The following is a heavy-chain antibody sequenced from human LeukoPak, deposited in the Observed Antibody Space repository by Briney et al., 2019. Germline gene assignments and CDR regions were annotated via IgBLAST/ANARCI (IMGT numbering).Heavy chain of an antibody. V-gene: IGHV4-30-4*01. CDR2: IFYSGST. CDR1: GGSISSGDYY. D-gene: IGHD3-16*02. Sequence: SQTLSLTCTVSGGSISSGDYYWNWIRQPPGKGLEWIGYIFYSGSTYYNPSLKSRVTISVDTSKNQFSLKLSSVTAADTAVYYCARRNGSGYVWGSYRLLDAFDIWGQGTMVTVSS. CDR3: ARRNGSGYVWGSYRLLDAFDI. J-gene: IGHJ3*02.